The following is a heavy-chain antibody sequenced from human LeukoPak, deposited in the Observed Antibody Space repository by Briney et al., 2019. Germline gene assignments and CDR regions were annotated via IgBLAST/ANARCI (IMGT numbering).Heavy chain of an antibody. Sequence: GRSLRLSCAASGFTFDDYAMHWVRQAPGKGLEWVSGISWNSGSIGYADSVKGRFTISRDNAKNSLYLQMNSLRAEDTALYYCAKTCNDFWSGPSYYGMDVWGQGTTVTVSS. J-gene: IGHJ6*02. V-gene: IGHV3-9*01. CDR2: ISWNSGSI. D-gene: IGHD3-3*01. CDR3: AKTCNDFWSGPSYYGMDV. CDR1: GFTFDDYA.